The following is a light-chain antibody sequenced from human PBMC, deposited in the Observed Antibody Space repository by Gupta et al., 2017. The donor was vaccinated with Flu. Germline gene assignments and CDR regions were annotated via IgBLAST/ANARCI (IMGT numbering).Light chain of an antibody. J-gene: IGKJ1*01. CDR2: GAS. CDR1: QNVPSNH. V-gene: IGKV3-20*01. CDR3: QQYGRTPWT. Sequence: EAVLTQSPGTLSSSAGERATLSCRASQNVPSNHLAWYQQKAGQAPRLLIFGASSRATSIPDRFRGSGSRTDFTITSSRVEAEDFAVYYCQQYGRTPWTFGRGTKVEVK.